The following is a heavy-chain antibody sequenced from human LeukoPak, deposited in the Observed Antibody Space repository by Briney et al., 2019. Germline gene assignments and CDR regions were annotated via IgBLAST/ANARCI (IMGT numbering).Heavy chain of an antibody. Sequence: GGSQRLSCAASGFTFSSYGMHWVRQAPGKGLEWVAFIRYDGSNKYYADSVKGRFTISRDNSKNTLYLQMNSLRAEDTAVYYCAKDRMYYDFWSGYSVDAFDIWGQGTMVTVSS. CDR2: IRYDGSNK. CDR1: GFTFSSYG. J-gene: IGHJ3*02. D-gene: IGHD3-3*01. CDR3: AKDRMYYDFWSGYSVDAFDI. V-gene: IGHV3-30*02.